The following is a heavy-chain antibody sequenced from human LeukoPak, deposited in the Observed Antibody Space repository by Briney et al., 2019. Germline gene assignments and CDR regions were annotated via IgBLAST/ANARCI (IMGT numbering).Heavy chain of an antibody. CDR3: ARYGDYRWDAFDI. CDR1: GGSISSGGYY. J-gene: IGHJ3*02. V-gene: IGHV4-31*03. Sequence: SQTLSLTCTVSGGSISSGGYYWSWIRQHPGKGLEWIGYINYSGSTYYNPSLKSRVTISVDTSKNQFSLKLSSVTAADTAVYYCARYGDYRWDAFDIWGQGTMVTVSS. D-gene: IGHD4-17*01. CDR2: INYSGST.